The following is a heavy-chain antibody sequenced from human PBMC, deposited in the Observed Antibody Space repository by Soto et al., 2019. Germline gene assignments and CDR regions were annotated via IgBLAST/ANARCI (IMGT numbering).Heavy chain of an antibody. J-gene: IGHJ6*03. CDR1: GGSISSSSYY. D-gene: IGHD4-4*01. CDR3: ARHVAGRPGSNYAPPGYYYMDV. Sequence: SETLSLTCTVSGGSISSSSYYWGWIRQPPGKGLEWIGSIYYSGSTYYNPSLKSRVTISVDTSKNQFSLKLSSVTAADTAVYYCARHVAGRPGSNYAPPGYYYMDVWGKGTTVTVSS. CDR2: IYYSGST. V-gene: IGHV4-39*01.